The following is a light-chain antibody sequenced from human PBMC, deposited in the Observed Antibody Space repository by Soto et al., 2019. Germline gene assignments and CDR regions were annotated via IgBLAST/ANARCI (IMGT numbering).Light chain of an antibody. V-gene: IGLV1-36*01. CDR3: AVWDDSLNGPV. Sequence: QSVLTQPPSVSEAPGRRVTISCSGSRSNIGDNAVNWYQQLPGKAPKLLIYYDDLLPSGVSDRFSGSKSGTSASLAISGLQSEDEADYYCAVWDDSLNGPVFGGGTKLTVL. J-gene: IGLJ2*01. CDR1: RSNIGDNA. CDR2: YDD.